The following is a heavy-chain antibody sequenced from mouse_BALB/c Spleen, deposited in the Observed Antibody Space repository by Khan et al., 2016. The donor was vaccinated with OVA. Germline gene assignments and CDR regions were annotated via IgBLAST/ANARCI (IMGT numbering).Heavy chain of an antibody. D-gene: IGHD1-1*01. V-gene: IGHV8-12*01. CDR1: GFSLSSSGMG. CDR2: IYWDDDK. J-gene: IGHJ3*01. Sequence: QVTLKESGPGILQPSQTLSLTCSFSGFSLSSSGMGVSWIRQPSGKGLEWLAHIYWDDDKRYNPSLKSRLTISKDTSSKQVFLKFTSVDTADTATYYCARRGELVPWTAYRGQGTLVTISA. CDR3: ARRGELVPWTAY.